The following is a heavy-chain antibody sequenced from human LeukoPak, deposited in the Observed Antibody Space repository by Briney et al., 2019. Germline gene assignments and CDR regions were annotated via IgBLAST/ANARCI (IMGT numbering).Heavy chain of an antibody. CDR2: ISTSSLYI. J-gene: IGHJ4*02. Sequence: GGSLRLSCAASGFTFSSFTMNWVRQAPGKGLEWVSSISTSSLYIYYADSVKGRFTISRDNAKNSLYLQMNSLRAEDTAVYYCTRDPRRLDYWGQGTLVTVSS. V-gene: IGHV3-21*04. CDR1: GFTFSSFT. CDR3: TRDPRRLDY.